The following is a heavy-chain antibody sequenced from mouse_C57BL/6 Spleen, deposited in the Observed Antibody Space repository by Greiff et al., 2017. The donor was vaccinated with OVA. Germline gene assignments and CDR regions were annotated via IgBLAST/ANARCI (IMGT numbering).Heavy chain of an antibody. V-gene: IGHV3-5*01. D-gene: IGHD1-1*01. CDR3: ERPRYYGSPWFAY. J-gene: IGHJ3*01. CDR1: GISITTGNYR. Sequence: DVKLQESGPGLVKPSQTVFLTCTVTGISITTGNYRWSWIRQFPGNKLEWIGYIYYSGTFTYNPSLTRRTTITRDTPKNQFFLEMNSLTAEDTATYYCERPRYYGSPWFAYWGQGTLVTVSA. CDR2: IYYSGTF.